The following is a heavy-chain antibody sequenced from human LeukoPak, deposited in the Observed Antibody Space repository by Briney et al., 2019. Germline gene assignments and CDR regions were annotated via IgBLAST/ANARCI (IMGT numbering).Heavy chain of an antibody. J-gene: IGHJ4*02. Sequence: GRSLRLSCAASGFTFDDYAMHWVRQAPGKGLEWVSGISWNSGSIGYADSVKGRFTISRDNAKNSLYLQMNSLRAEDTALYYCAKDISERIVGANFDYWGQGTLVTVSS. CDR2: ISWNSGSI. D-gene: IGHD1-26*01. V-gene: IGHV3-9*01. CDR3: AKDISERIVGANFDY. CDR1: GFTFDDYA.